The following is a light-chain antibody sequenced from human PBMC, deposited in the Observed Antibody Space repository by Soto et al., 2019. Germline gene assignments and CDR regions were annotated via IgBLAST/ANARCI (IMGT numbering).Light chain of an antibody. Sequence: EIVMTQSPATLSVSPGGSATLSCRASQHVSSNFAWYRQKPGQAPTLLIYRASTRATGIPARCSGIGSGTEFTLTISSLQSEDFAGYYCQQYNNWPYTFGQGTKLEIK. J-gene: IGKJ2*01. CDR3: QQYNNWPYT. CDR2: RAS. CDR1: QHVSSN. V-gene: IGKV3-15*01.